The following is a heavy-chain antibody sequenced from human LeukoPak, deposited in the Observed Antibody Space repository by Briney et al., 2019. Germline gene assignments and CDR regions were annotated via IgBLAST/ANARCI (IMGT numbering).Heavy chain of an antibody. J-gene: IGHJ4*02. CDR3: ATWQRDYDSSGPLTS. CDR2: IYYSGST. V-gene: IGHV4-39*01. CDR1: GGSISSGGYY. D-gene: IGHD3-22*01. Sequence: SETLSLTCTVSGGSISSGGYYWGWIRQPPGKGLEWIGSIYYSGSTYYNPSLKSRVTISVDTSKNQFSLKLSSVTAADTAVYYCATWQRDYDSSGPLTSWGQGTLVTVSS.